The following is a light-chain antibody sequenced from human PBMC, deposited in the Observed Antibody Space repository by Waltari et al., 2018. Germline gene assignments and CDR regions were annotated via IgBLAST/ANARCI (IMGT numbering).Light chain of an antibody. J-gene: IGKJ2*01. V-gene: IGKV4-1*01. CDR1: QSVSYSSNNRNY. CDR3: QQYYSSPPT. CDR2: WAS. Sequence: DIVMTQSPDSLAVSLGERATINCKSSQSVSYSSNNRNYLAWYQQKPGQPPKLLIYWASTREAGVPDRFSGSGSGTDFTLTIGSLQAADVAVYYCQQYYSSPPTFGQGTKLEIK.